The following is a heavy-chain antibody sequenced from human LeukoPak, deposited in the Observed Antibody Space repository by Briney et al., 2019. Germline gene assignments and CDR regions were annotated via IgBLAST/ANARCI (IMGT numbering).Heavy chain of an antibody. D-gene: IGHD3-9*01. CDR1: GFSFASYE. CDR3: ARDSLNGPFVISLDY. CDR2: ISSDGRVE. Sequence: GGSLRLSCAASGFSFASYEMNWVRQAPGKGLEWVSHISSDGRVETYLDSVRGRFTMSRDNAKDLLFLQMNGLRAEDTAVYYCARDSLNGPFVISLDYWGQGVLVTVSS. V-gene: IGHV3-48*03. J-gene: IGHJ4*02.